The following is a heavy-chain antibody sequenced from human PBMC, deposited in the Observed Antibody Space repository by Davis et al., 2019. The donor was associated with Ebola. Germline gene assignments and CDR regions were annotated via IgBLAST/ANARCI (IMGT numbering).Heavy chain of an antibody. CDR2: ISNTGNSALT. J-gene: IGHJ4*02. CDR1: GGSIGSFY. V-gene: IGHV4-4*08. CDR3: ARVDFTMVQGVIID. Sequence: SETLSLTCTVSGGSIGSFYWSWIRQSPRKGLEWIGYISNTGNSALTNYNPSLKSRVTISLDKSKNQFSLKLTSVTAADTAVYYCARVDFTMVQGVIIDWGQGTLVTVSS. D-gene: IGHD3-10*01.